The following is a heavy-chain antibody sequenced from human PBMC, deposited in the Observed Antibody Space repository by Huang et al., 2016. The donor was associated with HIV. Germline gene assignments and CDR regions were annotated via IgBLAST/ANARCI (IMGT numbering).Heavy chain of an antibody. CDR1: GGSFSGYY. V-gene: IGHV4-34*02. CDR2: IGHTGIT. Sequence: QVQLEQWGAGLLKPSETLSLPCAVYGGSFSGYYWRWIRQSPGGGREWSGEIGHTGITHHNPSLRGRLALSVDPAKKQFSLKLKSVTVADTATYYCARAEDVGRVGQLLPPPYGMDIWGRGTTVIVSS. D-gene: IGHD3-10*01. CDR3: ARAEDVGRVGQLLPPPYGMDI. J-gene: IGHJ6*02.